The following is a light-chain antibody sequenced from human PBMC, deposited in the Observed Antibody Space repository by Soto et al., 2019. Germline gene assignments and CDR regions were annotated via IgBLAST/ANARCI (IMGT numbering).Light chain of an antibody. V-gene: IGKV1-17*01. CDR2: AAS. J-gene: IGKJ4*01. CDR1: QNITNN. Sequence: DIQMTQSPSSLSASIGDRVTMAFQASQNITNNLSWYQQKPGKAPTVLIYAASTLQGGVPSRFSGSGSGTEFTLTISSLQSEDFASYYCQQHKDYPLTFGRGTKVDIK. CDR3: QQHKDYPLT.